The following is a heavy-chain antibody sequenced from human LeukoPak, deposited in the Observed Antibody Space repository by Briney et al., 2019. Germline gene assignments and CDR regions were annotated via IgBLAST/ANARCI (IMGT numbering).Heavy chain of an antibody. CDR2: INPDGSST. Sequence: GGSLRLSCAASGFTFSTYWMYWDRQAPGKGLVWVSFINPDGSSTNHADSVKGRFTISRDNTKNTLYLQMSSLRAEDTAVYYCTRASTSSWSNWLDPWGQGTLVTVSS. CDR3: TRASTSSWSNWLDP. CDR1: GFTFSTYW. D-gene: IGHD6-13*01. V-gene: IGHV3-74*01. J-gene: IGHJ5*02.